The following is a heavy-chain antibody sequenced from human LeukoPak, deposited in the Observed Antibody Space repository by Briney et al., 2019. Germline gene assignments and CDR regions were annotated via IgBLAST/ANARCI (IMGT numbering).Heavy chain of an antibody. CDR1: GYTFTSNY. V-gene: IGHV1-46*01. CDR3: ARASGSSAVPFDY. CDR2: IAPSSGTT. D-gene: IGHD3-10*01. Sequence: ASVKVSCKASGYTFTSNYMHWVRQAPGQGLEWMGVIAPSSGTTSYAQKFQGRVTMTRDTPTSTLYMELSSLTSEDTAVYYCARASGSSAVPFDYWGQGTLVTVSS. J-gene: IGHJ4*02.